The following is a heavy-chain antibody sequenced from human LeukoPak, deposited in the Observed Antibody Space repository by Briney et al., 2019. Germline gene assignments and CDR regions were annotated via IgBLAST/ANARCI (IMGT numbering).Heavy chain of an antibody. D-gene: IGHD3-10*01. J-gene: IGHJ4*02. CDR3: SRKFRSGSLAGDPDY. V-gene: IGHV3-21*01. CDR1: GFTFNTYT. CDR2: INSDGYYM. Sequence: GGSLRLSCAASGFTFNTYTMNWVRQAPGKGLEWVSSINSDGYYMYYADSVKGRFIISRDNAKNSLYLQMNSLRAEDTAVYYCSRKFRSGSLAGDPDYWGQGTLVTVSS.